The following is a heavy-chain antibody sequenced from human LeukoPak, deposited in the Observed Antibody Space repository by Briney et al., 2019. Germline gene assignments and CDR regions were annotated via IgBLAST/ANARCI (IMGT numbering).Heavy chain of an antibody. V-gene: IGHV3-73*01. CDR2: IRSSANTYAK. J-gene: IGHJ4*02. CDR3: TRDSNDIRNGWYWED. Sequence: GGSLRLSCAASGFTFSGSAMHWVRQASGKGLEWVGRIRSSANTYAKAYAASVRGRFTIDRDDSKNTVYLQMNSLKSEDTSVYYCTRDSNDIRNGWYWEDWGQGTLVTVSS. CDR1: GFTFSGSA. D-gene: IGHD6-19*01.